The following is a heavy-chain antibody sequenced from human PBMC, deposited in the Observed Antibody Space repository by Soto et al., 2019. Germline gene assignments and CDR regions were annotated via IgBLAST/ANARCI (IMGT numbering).Heavy chain of an antibody. J-gene: IGHJ4*02. CDR2: IYYSGST. CDR1: GGSISSYY. D-gene: IGHD6-19*01. CDR3: ARAFPVADPYFDY. Sequence: QVQLQESGPGLVKPSETLSLTCTVSGGSISSYYWSWIRQPPGKGLEWIGYIYYSGSTNYNPSLKSRVTISLDTSKNQFSLRLSSVTAADTAVYYCARAFPVADPYFDYWGQGTLVTVSS. V-gene: IGHV4-59*01.